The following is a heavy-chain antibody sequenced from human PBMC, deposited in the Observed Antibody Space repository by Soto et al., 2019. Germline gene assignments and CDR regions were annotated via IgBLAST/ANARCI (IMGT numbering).Heavy chain of an antibody. CDR1: GDSFSSYSAT. V-gene: IGHV6-1*01. J-gene: IGHJ4*02. Sequence: SQTLSLTCAISGDSFSSYSATWNWIRQSPSRGLEWLGRTYYRSKWYHDYAVSVKSRITVNPDTSQNQFSLQLNSVTPEDTAVYYCARGFNGDRGYDQWYLDYWGQGILVTVSS. D-gene: IGHD5-12*01. CDR3: ARGFNGDRGYDQWYLDY. CDR2: TYYRSKWYH.